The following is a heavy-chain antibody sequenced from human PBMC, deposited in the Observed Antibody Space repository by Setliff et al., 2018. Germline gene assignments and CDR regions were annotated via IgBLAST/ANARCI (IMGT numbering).Heavy chain of an antibody. V-gene: IGHV4-59*11. Sequence: PSETLSLTCTVSGGSISSHYWSWIRQPPGKGLAWIGYNYYNGDTNYNPSLKSRVSISVDTSNNHSSLNLYSVTAADTAVYYCAKGGTYRYFDYGGQGTLVTVSS. CDR2: NYYNGDT. CDR1: GGSISSHY. J-gene: IGHJ4*02. CDR3: AKGGTYRYFDY.